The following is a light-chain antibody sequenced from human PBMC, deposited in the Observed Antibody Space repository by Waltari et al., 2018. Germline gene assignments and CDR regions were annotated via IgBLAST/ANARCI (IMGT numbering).Light chain of an antibody. J-gene: IGKJ1*01. CDR1: QSISKY. Sequence: LTQSPATLSLSPGETATLSCRASQSISKYLVWYQQRPGHAPRLLIYAASTRATGVPDRFSGSGYGTDFTLTISRLEPEDFAVYYCQHHERLPATFGQGTKVEIK. V-gene: IGKV3-11*01. CDR2: AAS. CDR3: QHHERLPAT.